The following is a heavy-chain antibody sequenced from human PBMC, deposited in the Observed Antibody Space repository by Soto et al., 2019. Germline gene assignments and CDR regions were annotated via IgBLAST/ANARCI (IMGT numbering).Heavy chain of an antibody. V-gene: IGHV3-53*01. Sequence: VGSLRLSCAASGFTFSSNYMSWVRQAPGKGLEWVSVMYSGGATYYADSVKGRFTISRDNSNNTVNLQMSSLRAEDTAVYYCATGGSLDYWGQGALVTVSS. CDR2: MYSGGAT. J-gene: IGHJ4*02. CDR1: GFTFSSNY. CDR3: ATGGSLDY. D-gene: IGHD3-10*01.